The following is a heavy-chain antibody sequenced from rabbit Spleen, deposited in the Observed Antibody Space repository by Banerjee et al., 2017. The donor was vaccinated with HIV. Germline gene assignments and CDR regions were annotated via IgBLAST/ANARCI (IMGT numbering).Heavy chain of an antibody. CDR3: ARDTSTSFSTYGMDL. CDR2: IAGGSSGFT. J-gene: IGHJ6*01. D-gene: IGHD1-1*01. CDR1: GFSFSSSDY. V-gene: IGHV1S40*01. Sequence: ESGGDLVKPGASLTLTCTASGFSFSSSDYMCWVRQAPGKGLEWISCIAGGSSGFTYSATWAKGRFTISKTSSTTVTLQMTSLTVADTATYFCARDTSTSFSTYGMDLWGPGTLVTVS.